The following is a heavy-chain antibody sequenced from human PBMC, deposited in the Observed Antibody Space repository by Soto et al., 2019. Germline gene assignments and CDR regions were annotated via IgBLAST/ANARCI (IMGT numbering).Heavy chain of an antibody. V-gene: IGHV1-3*01. D-gene: IGHD4-4*01. Sequence: GASVKVSCKASGYTFTSYAMHWVRQAPGQRLEWMGWINAGNGNTKYSQKFQGRVTITRDTSASTAYMELSSLRSEDTAVYYCARDQSYSNYYYYGMDVWGQGTTVTV. CDR3: ARDQSYSNYYYYGMDV. CDR2: INAGNGNT. J-gene: IGHJ6*02. CDR1: GYTFTSYA.